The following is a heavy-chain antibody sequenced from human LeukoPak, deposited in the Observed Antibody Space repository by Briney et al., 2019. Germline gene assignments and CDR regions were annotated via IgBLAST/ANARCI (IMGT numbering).Heavy chain of an antibody. D-gene: IGHD3-9*01. J-gene: IGHJ6*02. CDR1: GGPISSGGYY. Sequence: SETLSLTCTVSGGPISSGGYYWSWIRQHPGKGLEWIGYIYYSGSTYYNPSLKSRVTISVDTSKNQFSLKLSSVTAADTAVYYCARDFRYDILTGYYKPYYYGMDVWGQGTTVTVSS. CDR2: IYYSGST. CDR3: ARDFRYDILTGYYKPYYYGMDV. V-gene: IGHV4-31*03.